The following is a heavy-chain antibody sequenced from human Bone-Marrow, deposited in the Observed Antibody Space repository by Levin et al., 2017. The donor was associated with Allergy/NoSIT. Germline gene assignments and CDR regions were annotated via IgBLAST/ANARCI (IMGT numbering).Heavy chain of an antibody. CDR3: ARGTTVTTAPLYWYFDL. Sequence: VASVKVSCKASGYMFTSYDISWVRQAPGQGPEWMGWISPYSGNTNSVQKFKGRVTMTTDTSTNTAYMELRSLRSDDTAIYYCARGTTVTTAPLYWYFDLWGRGTLVTVSS. J-gene: IGHJ2*01. D-gene: IGHD4-17*01. CDR2: ISPYSGNT. V-gene: IGHV1-18*01. CDR1: GYMFTSYD.